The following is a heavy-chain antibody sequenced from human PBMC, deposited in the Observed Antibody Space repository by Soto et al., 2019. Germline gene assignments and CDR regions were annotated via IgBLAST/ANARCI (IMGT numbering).Heavy chain of an antibody. V-gene: IGHV1-2*02. CDR1: GYTFTGYY. Sequence: QVQLVQSGAEVKKPGASVKVSCKASGYTFTGYYMHWVRQAPRQGLEWMGWINPNSGGTNYAQKFQGRVTMTRDTSISTAYMELSRLRSDDTAVYYCAREIAARLYYYYGMDVWGQGTTVTVSS. CDR2: INPNSGGT. CDR3: AREIAARLYYYYGMDV. D-gene: IGHD6-6*01. J-gene: IGHJ6*02.